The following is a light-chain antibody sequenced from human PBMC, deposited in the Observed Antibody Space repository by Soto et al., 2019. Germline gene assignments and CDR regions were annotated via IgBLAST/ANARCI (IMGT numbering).Light chain of an antibody. V-gene: IGKV3-15*01. Sequence: EIVMTQSPATLSVSPGERATLSCRASQSVSSNLAWYQQNPGQAPRLLSYGASTRATGIPARCSGSGSGTEFTLTISSLQSEDFAVYYCQQYNNWPPWTVGQGTKVEIK. CDR1: QSVSSN. CDR3: QQYNNWPPWT. J-gene: IGKJ1*01. CDR2: GAS.